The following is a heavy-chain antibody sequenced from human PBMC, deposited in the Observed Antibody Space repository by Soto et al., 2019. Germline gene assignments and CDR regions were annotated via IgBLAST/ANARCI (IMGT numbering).Heavy chain of an antibody. CDR1: GGSISSYY. J-gene: IGHJ4*02. V-gene: IGHV4-59*08. Sequence: SETLSLTCTVSGGSISSYYWSWIRQPPGKGLEWIGYIYYSGSTNYNPSLKSRVTILEDTSKNQFSLKLSSVTAADTAVYYCARASYDSSTYYLDYWGQGTLVTVSS. D-gene: IGHD3-22*01. CDR3: ARASYDSSTYYLDY. CDR2: IYYSGST.